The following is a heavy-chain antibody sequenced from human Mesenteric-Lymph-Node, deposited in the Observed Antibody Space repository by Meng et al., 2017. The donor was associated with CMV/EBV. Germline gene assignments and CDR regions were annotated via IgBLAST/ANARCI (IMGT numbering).Heavy chain of an antibody. CDR3: ARVPRGQTGAYDY. D-gene: IGHD3-10*01. J-gene: IGHJ4*02. CDR1: GYTFNKYG. Sequence: GGSLRLSCVGDGYTFNKYGLSWIRQAPGKGPEWISSTSATGGSKYYADSVKGRFTISRDNAKNSLYLQMNSLRAEDTAVHYCARVPRGQTGAYDYWGQGTLVTVSS. V-gene: IGHV3-11*04. CDR2: TSATGGSK.